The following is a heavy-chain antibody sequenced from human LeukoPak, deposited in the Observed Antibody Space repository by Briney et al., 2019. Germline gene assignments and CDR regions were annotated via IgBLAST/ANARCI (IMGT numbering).Heavy chain of an antibody. D-gene: IGHD6-13*01. J-gene: IGHJ4*02. CDR3: ARLGSSWDFFDF. V-gene: IGHV3-7*01. CDR2: IKQDAGEI. Sequence: GRSLRLSCAASGFTLSDYWMSWVRQFPGKGLEWVANIKQDAGEIRYVDSVKGRFTISRDNAKNSVYLQMSSLRAEDTGIYYCARLGSSWDFFDFWGQGTLVTVS. CDR1: GFTLSDYW.